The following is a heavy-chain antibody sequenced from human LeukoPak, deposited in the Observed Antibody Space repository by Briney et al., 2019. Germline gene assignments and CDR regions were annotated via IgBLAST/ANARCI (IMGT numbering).Heavy chain of an antibody. D-gene: IGHD4-17*01. CDR2: INYSGST. CDR1: GGSISSYY. Sequence: SETLSLTCTVSGGSISSYYWSWIRQPPGKGLEWIGCINYSGSTNYNPSLNNRVTMSIDTSKNQFSLKLSSATAADTAVYYCARAFAAVTTENWFDPWGQGTLVTVSS. J-gene: IGHJ5*02. CDR3: ARAFAAVTTENWFDP. V-gene: IGHV4-59*01.